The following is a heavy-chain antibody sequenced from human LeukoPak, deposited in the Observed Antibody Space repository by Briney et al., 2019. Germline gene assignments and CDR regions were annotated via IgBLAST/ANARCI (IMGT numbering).Heavy chain of an antibody. Sequence: ASVKVSCKASGYTFTSYYMHWVRQAPGQGLEWMGIINPSGGSTSYAQKFQGRVTMTRDTSTSTVYMELSSLRSEDTAVYYCAREGVDYVWGSPDAFDIWGQGTMVTVSS. CDR3: AREGVDYVWGSPDAFDI. J-gene: IGHJ3*02. D-gene: IGHD3-16*01. V-gene: IGHV1-46*01. CDR1: GYTFTSYY. CDR2: INPSGGST.